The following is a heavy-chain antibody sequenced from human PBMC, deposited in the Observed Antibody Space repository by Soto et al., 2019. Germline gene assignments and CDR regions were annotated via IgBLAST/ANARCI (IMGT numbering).Heavy chain of an antibody. CDR2: INAGNGNT. V-gene: IGHV1-3*01. D-gene: IGHD1-26*01. Sequence: GASVKVSCKASGYTFTSYSMHWVRQAPGQRLEWMGWINAGNGNTKYSQKFQGRVTITRDTSASTAYMELSSLRSEDTAVYYCARAVGGPTSNLDYWGQGTLVTVSS. CDR3: ARAVGGPTSNLDY. J-gene: IGHJ4*02. CDR1: GYTFTSYS.